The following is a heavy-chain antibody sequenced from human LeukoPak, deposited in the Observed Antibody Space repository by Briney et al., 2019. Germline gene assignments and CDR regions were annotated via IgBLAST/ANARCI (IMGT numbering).Heavy chain of an antibody. V-gene: IGHV3-48*01. CDR1: GFTFSVYS. Sequence: GGSLRLSCAASGFTFSVYSMNWFRQAPGRGLEWVSYISSTSTTINYKDSVKGRFTISRDNAKKSLYLHMTSLRVEDTAVYYCVRNDGDDAFDIWGQGTMVTVSS. CDR3: VRNDGDDAFDI. CDR2: ISSTSTTI. J-gene: IGHJ3*02. D-gene: IGHD4-17*01.